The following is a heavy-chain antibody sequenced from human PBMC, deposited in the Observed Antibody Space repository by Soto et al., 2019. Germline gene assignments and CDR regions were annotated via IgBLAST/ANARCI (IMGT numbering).Heavy chain of an antibody. D-gene: IGHD5-12*01. Sequence: ASVKVSCKTSGYTFTNYAIHWVRQAPGQRLEWLGWINPGNGDTRYSQKFQGRVTITRDTSASTVYMELSSLRSEDTAVYYCVRDSPIGSVYSGYDAIDHWGQGTLVTVSS. CDR1: GYTFTNYA. J-gene: IGHJ4*02. CDR2: INPGNGDT. CDR3: VRDSPIGSVYSGYDAIDH. V-gene: IGHV1-3*01.